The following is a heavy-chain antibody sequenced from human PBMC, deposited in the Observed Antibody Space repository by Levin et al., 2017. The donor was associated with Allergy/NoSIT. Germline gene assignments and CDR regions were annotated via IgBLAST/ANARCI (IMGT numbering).Heavy chain of an antibody. CDR3: ARSSTNGLCYNY. Sequence: SETLSLTCTVSVGSMSSYYWAWIRQPPGKGLEWIGEIHYSGTTNYNPSLKSRVTISVDTSKKTFSLKMTSVTAADTAVFYGARSSTNGLCYNYWGQGSLVTVSS. CDR1: VGSMSSYY. J-gene: IGHJ4*02. D-gene: IGHD2-8*01. CDR2: IHYSGTT. V-gene: IGHV4-59*01.